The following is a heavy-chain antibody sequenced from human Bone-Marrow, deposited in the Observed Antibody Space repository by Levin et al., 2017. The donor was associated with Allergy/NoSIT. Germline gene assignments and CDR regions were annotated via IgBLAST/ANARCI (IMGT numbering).Heavy chain of an antibody. V-gene: IGHV3-7*01. J-gene: IGHJ4*02. Sequence: GESLKISCTASGFTFSDYWMSWVRQAPGKGLEWVANIKQDGSEKYYVDSVKVRFTISRDNTKNSGYIQMNSVGDEDTAIYYWARSQCSDTSGRGDAGRKFDYWGQGTQVTVSS. CDR3: ARSQCSDTSGRGDAGRKFDY. D-gene: IGHD3-22*01. CDR1: GFTFSDYW. CDR2: IKQDGSEK.